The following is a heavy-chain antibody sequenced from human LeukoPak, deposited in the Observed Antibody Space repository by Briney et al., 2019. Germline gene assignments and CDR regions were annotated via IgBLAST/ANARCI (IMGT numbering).Heavy chain of an antibody. J-gene: IGHJ4*02. CDR3: ARDYYYGSGSYYAQERYFDY. CDR1: GYTLTELS. D-gene: IGHD3-10*01. Sequence: EASVKVSCKVSGYTLTELSMHWVRQAPGKGLEWMGGFDPEDGETIYAQKFQGRVTMTEDTSTDTAYMELSSLRSEDTAVYYCARDYYYGSGSYYAQERYFDYWGQGTLVTVSS. CDR2: FDPEDGET. V-gene: IGHV1-24*01.